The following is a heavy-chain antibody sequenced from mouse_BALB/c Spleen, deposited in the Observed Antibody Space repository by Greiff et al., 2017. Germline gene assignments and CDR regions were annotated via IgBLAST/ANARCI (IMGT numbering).Heavy chain of an antibody. CDR3: ASEGGYFDY. J-gene: IGHJ2*01. CDR2: IHPSDSET. Sequence: QVQLQQPGAELVRPGASVKLFCKASGFSFSSYWMNGVKQRPGQGLEWIGMIHPSDSETRLKQKFKDKATLTVDKSSSTAYSQLSSPTSDDSAVYCCASEGGYFDYWGQGTTLTVSS. V-gene: IGHV1-74*01. CDR1: GFSFSSYW.